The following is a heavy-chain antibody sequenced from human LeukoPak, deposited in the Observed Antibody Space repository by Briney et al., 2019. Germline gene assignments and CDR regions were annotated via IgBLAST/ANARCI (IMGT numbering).Heavy chain of an antibody. CDR2: ITGSSSTI. CDR3: ARGLSNLRPYYFDY. D-gene: IGHD2/OR15-2a*01. V-gene: IGHV3-48*01. J-gene: IGHJ4*02. Sequence: GGSLRLSCAASGFTFSSFSMNWVRQAPGKGLEWVSFITGSSSTIYYADSVKGRFTISRDNSKNTLYLQMNSLRAEDTAVYYCARGLSNLRPYYFDYWGQGTLVTVSS. CDR1: GFTFSSFS.